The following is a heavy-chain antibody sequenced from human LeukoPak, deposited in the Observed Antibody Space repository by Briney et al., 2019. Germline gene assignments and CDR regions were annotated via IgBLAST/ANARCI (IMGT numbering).Heavy chain of an antibody. D-gene: IGHD4-17*01. CDR1: GDSFSSNSVL. CDR2: TYYRSKWYN. Sequence: ILSLTCAISGDSFSSNSVLWHWIRHSPSKGLGWLGRTYYRSKWYNDYAVSVKSRITINPDTSKNQFSLQLNSVTPEDTAVYYCARSRFYFDSWGQGTLVTVSS. J-gene: IGHJ4*02. V-gene: IGHV6-1*01. CDR3: ARSRFYFDS.